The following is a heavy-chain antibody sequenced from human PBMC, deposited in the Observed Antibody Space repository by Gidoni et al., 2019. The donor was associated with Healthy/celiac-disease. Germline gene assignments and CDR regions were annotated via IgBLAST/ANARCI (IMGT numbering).Heavy chain of an antibody. CDR1: GYSFTGYW. CDR3: ARHLILNHGVDP. Sequence: EVQLVQSGAEGKRPGESLRISCKDSGYSFTGYWISWVRQMPGKGLEWMGGIDPSGSYTNYSPSCQGHVTISADKSISTAYLQWSSLKASDTAMYYCARHLILNHGVDPWGQGTLVTVSS. V-gene: IGHV5-10-1*03. J-gene: IGHJ5*02. D-gene: IGHD3-16*01. CDR2: IDPSGSYT.